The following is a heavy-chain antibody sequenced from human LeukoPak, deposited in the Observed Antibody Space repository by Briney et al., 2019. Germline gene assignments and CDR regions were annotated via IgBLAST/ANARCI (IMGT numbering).Heavy chain of an antibody. J-gene: IGHJ5*02. V-gene: IGHV3-30*18. D-gene: IGHD2-15*01. CDR3: AKGFEVYIVVVVAAT. Sequence: GRSLRLSCAASGFTFSSYGMHWVRQAPGKGLEWVAVISYDGSNKYYADSVKGRFTISRDNSKNTLYLQMNSLRAEDTAVYYCAKGFEVYIVVVVAATWGQGTLVTVSS. CDR2: ISYDGSNK. CDR1: GFTFSSYG.